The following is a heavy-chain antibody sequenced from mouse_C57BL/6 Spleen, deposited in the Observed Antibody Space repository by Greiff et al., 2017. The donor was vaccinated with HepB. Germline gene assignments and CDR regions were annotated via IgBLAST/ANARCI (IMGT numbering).Heavy chain of an antibody. D-gene: IGHD3-2*02. CDR3: ARMLRLEFAY. J-gene: IGHJ3*01. CDR1: GFTFSDYG. CDR2: ISSGSSTI. Sequence: EVHLVESGGGLVKPGGSLKLSCAASGFTFSDYGMHWVRQAPEKGLEWVAYISSGSSTIYYADTVKGRFTISRDNAKNTLFLQMTSLRSEDTAMYYCARMLRLEFAYWGQGTLVTVSA. V-gene: IGHV5-17*01.